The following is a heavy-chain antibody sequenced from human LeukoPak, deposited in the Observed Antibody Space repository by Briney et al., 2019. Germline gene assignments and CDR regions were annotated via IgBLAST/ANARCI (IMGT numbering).Heavy chain of an antibody. J-gene: IGHJ4*02. CDR3: ARQVYTRWSPFDY. Sequence: GESLKISCKGSGYSFNAYYIAWVRQMPGKDLEWMGAIYPGDSDTRYSPSFEGQVTISADKSISTAYLQWSSLKAPDTAMYYCARQVYTRWSPFDYWGQGTLATVSS. CDR2: IYPGDSDT. V-gene: IGHV5-51*01. D-gene: IGHD6-6*01. CDR1: GYSFNAYY.